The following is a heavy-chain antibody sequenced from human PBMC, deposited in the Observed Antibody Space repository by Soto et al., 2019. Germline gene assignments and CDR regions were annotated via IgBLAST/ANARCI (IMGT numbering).Heavy chain of an antibody. CDR1: GFTFSSFW. J-gene: IGHJ4*02. CDR3: SKSPDH. CDR2: INQDGSEK. Sequence: GGSLRLSCAASGFTFSSFWMDWVRQTPGKGLEWVANINQDGSEKNYVASVKGRFTISRDNAKNSLYLQMSSLTAEDSALYFCSKSPDHWGQGTLVTVSS. V-gene: IGHV3-7*01.